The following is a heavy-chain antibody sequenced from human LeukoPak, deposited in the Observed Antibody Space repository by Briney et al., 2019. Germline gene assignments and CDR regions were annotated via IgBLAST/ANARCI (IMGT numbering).Heavy chain of an antibody. CDR1: GFTSGDYS. CDR2: IRRKGYGGTT. CDR3: TRDHDFWSGPFDV. D-gene: IGHD3-3*01. J-gene: IGHJ6*04. V-gene: IGHV3-49*04. Sequence: PGGSLRLSCTASGFTSGDYSLSWVRQAPEKGLEWVGFIRRKGYGGTTEYAPSVKGRFIISRDDSKSTAYLQMNSLKTEDTAVYYCTRDHDFWSGPFDVWGKGTTVTVSS.